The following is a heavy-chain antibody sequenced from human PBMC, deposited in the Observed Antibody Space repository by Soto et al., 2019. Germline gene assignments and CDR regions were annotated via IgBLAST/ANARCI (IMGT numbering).Heavy chain of an antibody. D-gene: IGHD2-21*01. J-gene: IGHJ3*02. CDR3: AKREDNCYRQHDGFDI. CDR2: INHSGST. Sequence: QVQLQQWGAGLLKPSETLSLTCAVYGGSFSGYYWSWIRQPPGKGLEWIGEINHSGSTNYNPSLKRRVTKAVNTSKNPFSLEARSVTAPDTGGLYCAKREDNCYRQHDGFDIWGQGTMVTGSS. CDR1: GGSFSGYY. V-gene: IGHV4-34*01.